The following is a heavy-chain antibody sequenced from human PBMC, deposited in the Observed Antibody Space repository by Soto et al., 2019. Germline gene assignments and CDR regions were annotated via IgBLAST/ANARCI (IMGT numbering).Heavy chain of an antibody. V-gene: IGHV3-53*02. CDR2: LSDRGTS. CDR1: GFSVSIY. J-gene: IGHJ4*02. CDR3: AGHYASGAYDF. D-gene: IGHD5-12*01. Sequence: DVQVVETGGDLIQPGGSLRLSCAASGFSVSIYMSWVRQAPGKGLEWVSTLSDRGTSHYADSVTGRFSVSRDNSKNTLYLQMNGLRVDDTAIYYCAGHYASGAYDFRGQGTQVTVSS.